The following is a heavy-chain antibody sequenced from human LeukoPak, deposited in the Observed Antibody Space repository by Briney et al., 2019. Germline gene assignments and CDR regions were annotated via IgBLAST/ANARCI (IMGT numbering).Heavy chain of an antibody. J-gene: IGHJ4*02. Sequence: SETLSLTCAVYGGSFSGYYWSWIRQPPGKGLEWIGEINHSGSTNYNPSLKSRVTISVDTSKNQFSLKLSSVTAADTAVYYCARGRGLDYWAQGTLVTVSS. V-gene: IGHV4-34*01. CDR3: ARGRGLDY. CDR1: GGSFSGYY. D-gene: IGHD6-25*01. CDR2: INHSGST.